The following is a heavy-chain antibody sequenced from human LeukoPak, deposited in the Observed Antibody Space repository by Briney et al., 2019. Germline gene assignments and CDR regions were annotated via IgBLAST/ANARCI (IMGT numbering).Heavy chain of an antibody. J-gene: IGHJ4*02. Sequence: SETLSLTFAVSGGSLSGYYWTWIRQPPGKGLEWIGEINHSGSTNYNPSLKSRVTISVDTSRKQFFLRLSSVTAADTAMYYCARARRGYGRSFDYWGQGTLVTVSS. V-gene: IGHV4-34*01. D-gene: IGHD5-12*01. CDR3: ARARRGYGRSFDY. CDR2: INHSGST. CDR1: GGSLSGYY.